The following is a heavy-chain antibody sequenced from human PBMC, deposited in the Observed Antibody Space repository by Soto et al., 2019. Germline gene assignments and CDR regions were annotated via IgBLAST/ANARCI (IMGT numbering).Heavy chain of an antibody. CDR2: IIPIFGTA. J-gene: IGHJ6*02. CDR3: ARNSYGYSGVDYYGMDV. Sequence: QVQLVQSGAEVKKPGSSVKVSCKASGGTFSSYAISWVRQAPGQGLEWMGGIIPIFGTANYAQKFQGRVTITADESTSTAYMELSSLRSEDTAVYYCARNSYGYSGVDYYGMDVWGQGTTVTVSS. CDR1: GGTFSSYA. D-gene: IGHD5-18*01. V-gene: IGHV1-69*01.